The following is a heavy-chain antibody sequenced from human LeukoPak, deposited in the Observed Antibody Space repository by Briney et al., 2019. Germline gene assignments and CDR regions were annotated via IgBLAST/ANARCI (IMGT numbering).Heavy chain of an antibody. V-gene: IGHV4-34*01. CDR2: INHSGST. J-gene: IGHJ6*03. D-gene: IGHD6-13*01. Sequence: SETLSLTCAVYGGSFSGYYWSWLRQPPGKGLEWMGVINHSGSTNYNPSLKSRVTISVDTSKNQFSLKLSSVTAEDTAVYYRARGGMYSSRWSHYHYMDVWGKGTTVTVSS. CDR1: GGSFSGYY. CDR3: ARGGMYSSRWSHYHYMDV.